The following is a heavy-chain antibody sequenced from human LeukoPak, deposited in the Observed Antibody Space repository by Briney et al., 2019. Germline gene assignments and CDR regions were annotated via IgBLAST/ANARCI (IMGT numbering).Heavy chain of an antibody. CDR3: AKDITMTAWAVPFDY. V-gene: IGHV3-30*02. Sequence: GGSLRLSCTASGFTFSSYGMHWVRQAPGKGLEWVAFIRYDGSNKYYADSVKGRFTISRDNSKNTVYLQMNSLRTEDTAVYYCAKDITMTAWAVPFDYWGQGTLVTVSS. CDR1: GFTFSSYG. D-gene: IGHD3-22*01. J-gene: IGHJ4*02. CDR2: IRYDGSNK.